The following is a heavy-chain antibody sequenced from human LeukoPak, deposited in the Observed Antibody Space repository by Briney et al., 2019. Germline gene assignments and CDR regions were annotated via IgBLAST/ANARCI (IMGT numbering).Heavy chain of an antibody. J-gene: IGHJ6*02. CDR1: GGTFSSYA. Sequence: ASVKVSCKASGGTFSSYAISWVRQAPGQGLEWMGGIIPIFGTANYAQKFQGRVTITADVSTSTAYMELSSLRSEDTAVYYCARDEQIAARPSFYYYYGMDVWGQGTTVTVSS. D-gene: IGHD6-6*01. CDR3: ARDEQIAARPSFYYYYGMDV. V-gene: IGHV1-69*13. CDR2: IIPIFGTA.